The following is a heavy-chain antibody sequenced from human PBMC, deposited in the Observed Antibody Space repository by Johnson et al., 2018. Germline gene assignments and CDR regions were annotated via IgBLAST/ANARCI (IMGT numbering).Heavy chain of an antibody. Sequence: QVRLGESGAEVKKPGASVKVSCKASGYTFTSYDITWVRQATGQGLEWMGWMDPNRGNTGYAQQFQGRVTMTRNTSIRPAHMELSSLISEDTAVYYCARGRRAVAGPTGNFQHWGQGTLVTVSS. CDR2: MDPNRGNT. V-gene: IGHV1-8*01. J-gene: IGHJ1*01. D-gene: IGHD6-19*01. CDR3: ARGRRAVAGPTGNFQH. CDR1: GYTFTSYD.